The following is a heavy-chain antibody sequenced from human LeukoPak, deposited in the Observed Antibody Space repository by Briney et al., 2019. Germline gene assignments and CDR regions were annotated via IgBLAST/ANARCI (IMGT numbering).Heavy chain of an antibody. CDR3: ARDPPWSGYDS. Sequence: GGSLRLSCAASGFTFSSYSMNRVRQAPGKGLEWVSYISSSSSTIYYADSVKGRFTISRDNAKNSLYLQMNSLRAEDTAVYYCARDPPWSGYDSWGQGTLVTVSS. V-gene: IGHV3-48*01. J-gene: IGHJ5*02. CDR2: ISSSSSTI. D-gene: IGHD5-12*01. CDR1: GFTFSSYS.